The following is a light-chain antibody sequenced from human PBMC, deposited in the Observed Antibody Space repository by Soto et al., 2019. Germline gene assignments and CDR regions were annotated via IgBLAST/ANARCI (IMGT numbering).Light chain of an antibody. CDR3: QQRSNWPA. CDR1: QGIRNY. V-gene: IGKV3-11*01. J-gene: IGKJ1*01. CDR2: DAS. Sequence: THPPTTLTLSPGERATLSCRASQGIRNYLAWYQQKPGQAPRLLIYDASNRATGIPARFSGSGSGTDFTLTISSLEPEDFAVYYCQQRSNWPAFGQGTKVDIK.